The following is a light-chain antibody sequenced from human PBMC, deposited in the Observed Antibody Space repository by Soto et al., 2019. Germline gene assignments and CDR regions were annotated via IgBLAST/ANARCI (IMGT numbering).Light chain of an antibody. CDR2: TDH. Sequence: QPVLTQPPSASGTPGQRVTISCSGSSSNIGTNTVNWYKQVPGAAPTLLIYTDHQRPAGVPDRFSGSRSGTSASLAISWLQSEDEADYYCAAWDGSLNAVLFGGGTKLTVL. CDR3: AAWDGSLNAVL. V-gene: IGLV1-44*01. J-gene: IGLJ2*01. CDR1: SSNIGTNT.